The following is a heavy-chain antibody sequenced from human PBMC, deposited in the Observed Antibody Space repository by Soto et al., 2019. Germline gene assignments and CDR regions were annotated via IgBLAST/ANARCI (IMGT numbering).Heavy chain of an antibody. V-gene: IGHV1-18*01. CDR3: ASSLLVGYGLEGESD. Sequence: QVQLVQSGAEVKKPGASVKVSCKASGYTFTSYGISWGGRAPGQGLDGMGWISAYNGNTNYAQKLQGRVTMTTDTSTSTAYMELRSLRSDDTAVYYCASSLLVGYGLEGESDWGQGTLVTVSS. J-gene: IGHJ4*02. CDR1: GYTFTSYG. CDR2: ISAYNGNT. D-gene: IGHD5-18*01.